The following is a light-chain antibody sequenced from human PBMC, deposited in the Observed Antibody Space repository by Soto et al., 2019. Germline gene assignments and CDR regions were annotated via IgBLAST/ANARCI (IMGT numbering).Light chain of an antibody. CDR2: RAS. Sequence: DIQMTQSPSTLPASVGDRVTITCRASQDINIWLAWYQQKPGLAPNLLIYRASRLIGGVPSRFSGSGSGTDFTLTIRSLQPEDLATYYCQQGKDFPLTFGGGTKVDIK. J-gene: IGKJ4*01. V-gene: IGKV1-12*01. CDR1: QDINIW. CDR3: QQGKDFPLT.